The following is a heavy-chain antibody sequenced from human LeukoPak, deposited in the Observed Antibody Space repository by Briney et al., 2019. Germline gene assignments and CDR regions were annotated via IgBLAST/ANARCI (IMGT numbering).Heavy chain of an antibody. V-gene: IGHV3-30*04. CDR1: GFTFSTYA. D-gene: IGHD3-10*01. J-gene: IGHJ3*02. CDR2: ITSDGSKK. CDR3: ARTSLHYFGSGSYSLDVFDI. Sequence: GGSLRLSCAASGFTFSTYALHWIRQAPGKGLEWVAAITSDGSKKYYADSVKGRFTISRDNSKNTLYMQMNSLRADDTAVHFCARTSLHYFGSGSYSLDVFDIWGQGTMVTVSS.